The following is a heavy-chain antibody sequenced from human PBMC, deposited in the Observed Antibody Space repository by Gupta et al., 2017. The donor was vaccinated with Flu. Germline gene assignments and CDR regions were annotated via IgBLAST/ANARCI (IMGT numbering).Heavy chain of an antibody. CDR2: IKSKTDGGTV. V-gene: IGHV3-15*01. Sequence: EVQLVESGGGLVMPGGSLRLSCAASGFTFSKAWRTWGRQVPGKGLEWVDRIKSKTDGGTVDYAAPVKGRFTISRYDSKYSLYLQMNSLKIEGTAVYYCTTYDSIGLQLWGQGTLVTVSS. J-gene: IGHJ4*02. CDR1: GFTFSKAW. CDR3: TTYDSIGLQL. D-gene: IGHD6-19*01.